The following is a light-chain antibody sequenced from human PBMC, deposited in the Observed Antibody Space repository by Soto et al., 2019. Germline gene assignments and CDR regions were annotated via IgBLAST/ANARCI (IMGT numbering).Light chain of an antibody. CDR3: HQYDNVPQT. CDR2: DAS. V-gene: IGKV1-33*01. CDR1: QAIGNF. Sequence: DIQMTQSPSSLSASVGDRVTITCQASQAIGNFLNWYQQKPGKAPKLLIYDASNLQTGVPSRFSGSGSGTHVTFTISSLQPEDSATYYCHQYDNVPQTFGQGTKLEIK. J-gene: IGKJ2*01.